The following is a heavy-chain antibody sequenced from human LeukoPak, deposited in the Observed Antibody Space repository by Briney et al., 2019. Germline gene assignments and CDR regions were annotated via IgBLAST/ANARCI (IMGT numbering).Heavy chain of an antibody. Sequence: AGGSLRLSCAASGFTFSRYGMHWVRQAPGKGLEWVAVIWYDGSNKYYADSVKGRFTISRDNSKNTLYLQMNSLRAEDTAVYYCAKMTEESYFDYWGQGTLVTVSS. CDR2: IWYDGSNK. V-gene: IGHV3-33*06. D-gene: IGHD1-14*01. J-gene: IGHJ4*02. CDR3: AKMTEESYFDY. CDR1: GFTFSRYG.